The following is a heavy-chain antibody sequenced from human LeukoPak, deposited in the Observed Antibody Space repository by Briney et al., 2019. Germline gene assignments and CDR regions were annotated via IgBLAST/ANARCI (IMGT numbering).Heavy chain of an antibody. J-gene: IGHJ6*02. CDR1: GGSISSGSYY. CDR2: IYTSGST. Sequence: SETLSPTCTVSGGSISSGSYYWSWIRQPAGKGLEWIGRIYTSGSTNYNPSLKSRVTISVDTSKNQFSLKLSSVTAADTAVYYCARAKDGDYVWGSYRFSYYYYGMDVWGQGTTVTVSS. V-gene: IGHV4-61*02. D-gene: IGHD3-16*02. CDR3: ARAKDGDYVWGSYRFSYYYYGMDV.